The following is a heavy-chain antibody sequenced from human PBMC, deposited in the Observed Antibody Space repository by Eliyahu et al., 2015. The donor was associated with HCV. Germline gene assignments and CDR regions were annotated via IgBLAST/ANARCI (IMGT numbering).Heavy chain of an antibody. Sequence: QVQLQESGPGLVKPSXTLSLTXTVXXGXXXTYXWSWIRQPPGKGLEWIGYIHYSGSTNYNPSLKSRLTISLXTSKNQFSLKLTSVTAADTAMYYCASGGGGIAVTGTGGWFDPWGQGTLVTVSS. CDR3: ASGGGGIAVTGTGGWFDP. CDR2: IHYSGST. J-gene: IGHJ5*02. V-gene: IGHV4-59*01. CDR1: XGXXXTYX. D-gene: IGHD6-19*01.